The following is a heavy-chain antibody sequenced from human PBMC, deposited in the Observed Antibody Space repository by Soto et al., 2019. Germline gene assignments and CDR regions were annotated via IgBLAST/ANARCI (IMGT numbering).Heavy chain of an antibody. J-gene: IGHJ6*02. CDR2: ISSRSNFI. Sequence: EVQLVESGGGLVRPGGSLRLSCEASGFIFGNYSMNWVRQAPGKGLEWVSSISSRSNFIYYADSLRGRVTISRDNTQNSLHLQMNSLRVEDTAIYYCARVQKLYGNSVYYYGMDVCGQGTRVTVSS. V-gene: IGHV3-21*01. CDR3: ARVQKLYGNSVYYYGMDV. CDR1: GFIFGNYS. D-gene: IGHD2-8*01.